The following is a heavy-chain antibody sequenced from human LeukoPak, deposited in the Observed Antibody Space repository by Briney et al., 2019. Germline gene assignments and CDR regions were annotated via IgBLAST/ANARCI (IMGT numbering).Heavy chain of an antibody. V-gene: IGHV3-30*02. CDR1: GFTFSSYW. CDR2: IRYDGSNK. D-gene: IGHD2-2*02. J-gene: IGHJ4*02. Sequence: GGSLRLSCAASGFTFSSYWMHWVRQAPGKGLEWVAFIRYDGSNKYYADSVKGRFTISRDNSKNTLYLQMNSLRAEDTAVYYCAKDRALYQLLYGYYFDYWGQGTLVTVSS. CDR3: AKDRALYQLLYGYYFDY.